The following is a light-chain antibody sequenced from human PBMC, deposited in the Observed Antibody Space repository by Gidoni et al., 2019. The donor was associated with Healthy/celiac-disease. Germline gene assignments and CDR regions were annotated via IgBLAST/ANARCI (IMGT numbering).Light chain of an antibody. CDR3: QQYGSSPLT. CDR2: GAS. J-gene: IGKJ3*01. CDR1: QSVSSSY. Sequence: EIVLTQFPATLSLSPGERATISCRASQSVSSSYLAWYQQKPGQAPRLLIYGASSRATGIPDRFSGSGSGTDFTLTISRLEPEDFAVYYCQQYGSSPLTFGHGTKVDIK. V-gene: IGKV3-20*01.